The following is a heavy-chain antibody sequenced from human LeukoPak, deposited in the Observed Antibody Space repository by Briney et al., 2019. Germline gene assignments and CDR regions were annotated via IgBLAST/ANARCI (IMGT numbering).Heavy chain of an antibody. CDR3: ARKAANSGAFDV. CDR2: IYFWGNS. D-gene: IGHD6-25*01. CDR1: GGSISPYY. V-gene: IGHV4-4*09. Sequence: SEPLSLTCTVSGGSISPYYWSWIRQPPGKGLEWIGYIYFWGNSDCNPSLSSRVTISADTSKNQFSLKVRSVSAADTAVYYCARKAANSGAFDVWDLGTTLTVSS. J-gene: IGHJ3*01.